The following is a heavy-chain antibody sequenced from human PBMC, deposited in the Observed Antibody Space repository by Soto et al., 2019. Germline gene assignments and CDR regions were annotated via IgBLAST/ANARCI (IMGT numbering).Heavy chain of an antibody. CDR2: ISGSGGST. D-gene: IGHD6-19*01. J-gene: IGHJ4*02. Sequence: GGSLRLSCAASGFTFSSYAMSWVRQAPGKGLEWVSAISGSGGSTYYADSVKGRFTISRDNSKNTLYLQMNSLRAEDTAVYYCARQNRYSSGWYDDYWGQGTLVTVSS. CDR1: GFTFSSYA. V-gene: IGHV3-23*01. CDR3: ARQNRYSSGWYDDY.